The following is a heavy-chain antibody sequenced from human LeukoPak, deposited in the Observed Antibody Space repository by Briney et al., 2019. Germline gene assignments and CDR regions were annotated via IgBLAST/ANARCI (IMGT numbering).Heavy chain of an antibody. V-gene: IGHV1-8*01. CDR2: MNPNSGNT. J-gene: IGHJ4*02. D-gene: IGHD6-13*01. Sequence: ASVKVSCKASGYTFTSYDINWVRQAPGQGLEWMGWMNPNSGNTGYAQKFQGRVTMTRNTSISTAYMELSSLRSEDTAVYYCARLARHSSSWPLRYWGQGTLVTVSS. CDR1: GYTFTSYD. CDR3: ARLARHSSSWPLRY.